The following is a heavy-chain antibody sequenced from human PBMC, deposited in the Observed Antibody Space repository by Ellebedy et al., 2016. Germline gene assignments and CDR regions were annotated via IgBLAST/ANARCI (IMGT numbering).Heavy chain of an antibody. V-gene: IGHV3-49*03. J-gene: IGHJ4*02. CDR2: IRGNAYGGTT. CDR3: TRVMDYYGSGSYPEY. D-gene: IGHD3-10*01. CDR1: GFSFYDHA. Sequence: GGSLRLSCIASGFSFYDHAISWFRQAPGKGLEWVGFIRGNAYGGTTEFAASVKGRFAISRDDSNSIAYLQMNSLNTEDTAVYYCTRVMDYYGSGSYPEYWGQGTLATVSS.